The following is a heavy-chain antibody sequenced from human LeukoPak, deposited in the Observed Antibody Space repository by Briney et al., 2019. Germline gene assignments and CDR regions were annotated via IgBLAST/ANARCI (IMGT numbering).Heavy chain of an antibody. CDR2: ISYSGST. V-gene: IGHV4-59*01. D-gene: IGHD3-3*01. CDR1: GGSISSYY. J-gene: IGHJ4*02. Sequence: SETLSLTCTVSGGSISSYYWSWIRQPPGKGLEWIGYISYSGSTNYNPSLKSRVTISVDTSKNQFSLKLSSVTAADTAVYYCARGGYYDFWSGYYRHPIYYFDYWGQGTLVTVSS. CDR3: ARGGYYDFWSGYYRHPIYYFDY.